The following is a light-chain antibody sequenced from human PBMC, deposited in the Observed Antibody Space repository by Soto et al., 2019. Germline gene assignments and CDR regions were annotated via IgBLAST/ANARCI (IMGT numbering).Light chain of an antibody. Sequence: IQMNQSQSSLSASVGDRVTITCRASQNIRNWLAWYQQKPGKAPKLLIYDVSSLESGVPPRFSGSGSGTEFTLTINSLQSEDFAVYYCQQYNNWPTFGQGTLLEN. CDR1: QNIRNW. CDR3: QQYNNWPT. V-gene: IGKV1-5*01. CDR2: DVS. J-gene: IGKJ5*01.